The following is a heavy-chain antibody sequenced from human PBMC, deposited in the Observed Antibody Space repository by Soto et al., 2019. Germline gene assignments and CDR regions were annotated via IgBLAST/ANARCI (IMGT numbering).Heavy chain of an antibody. CDR2: IIPIFGTA. V-gene: IGHV1-69*13. D-gene: IGHD3-3*01. Sequence: ASVKVSCKASGGTFSSYAISWVRQAPGQGLEWMGGIIPIFGTANYAQKFQGRVTITADESTSTAYMELSSLRSEDTAVYYCARNCRGGRGYYDFWSGYNWFDPRGQGTLVTVSS. CDR3: ARNCRGGRGYYDFWSGYNWFDP. CDR1: GGTFSSYA. J-gene: IGHJ5*02.